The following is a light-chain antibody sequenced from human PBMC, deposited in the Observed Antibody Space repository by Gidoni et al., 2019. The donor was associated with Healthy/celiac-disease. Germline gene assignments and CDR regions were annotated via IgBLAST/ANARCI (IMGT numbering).Light chain of an antibody. V-gene: IGLV1-40*01. CDR2: GNS. J-gene: IGLJ1*01. CDR3: QSYDSSLSGSRV. CDR1: SPTIGAGYD. Sequence: QSVLTQPPSVSGPPGQRVTISCTGSSPTIGAGYDVHWYQQLPGTAPKLLIHGNSNRPSGVPDRFSGSKSGTSASLAITGLQAEDEADYYCQSYDSSLSGSRVFGTGTKVTVL.